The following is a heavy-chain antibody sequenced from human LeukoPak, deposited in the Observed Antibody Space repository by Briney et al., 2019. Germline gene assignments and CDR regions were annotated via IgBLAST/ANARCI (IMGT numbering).Heavy chain of an antibody. J-gene: IGHJ4*02. CDR2: IYYSGST. CDR3: ARQESGSGNYLSYFDY. D-gene: IGHD3-10*01. V-gene: IGHV4-59*08. Sequence: SETLSLTCTVSGGSISNYYWSWIRQPPGKGLEWIAYIYYSGSTNYNPSLKSRVTISVDTSKNQLSLKLSSVTAADTAVYYCARQESGSGNYLSYFDYWGQGTLVTVSS. CDR1: GGSISNYY.